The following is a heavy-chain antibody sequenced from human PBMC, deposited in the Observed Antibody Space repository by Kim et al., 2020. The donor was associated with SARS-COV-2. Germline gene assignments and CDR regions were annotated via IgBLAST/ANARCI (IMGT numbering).Heavy chain of an antibody. CDR3: ARASEVGAIPYNWFDP. Sequence: GGSLRLSCAASGFTFSSYSMNWVRQAPGKGLEWVSYISSSSSTIYYADSVKGRFTISRDNAKNSLYLQMNSLRAEDTAVYYCARASEVGAIPYNWFDPWGQGTLVTVSS. CDR2: ISSSSSTI. D-gene: IGHD1-26*01. CDR1: GFTFSSYS. V-gene: IGHV3-48*04. J-gene: IGHJ5*02.